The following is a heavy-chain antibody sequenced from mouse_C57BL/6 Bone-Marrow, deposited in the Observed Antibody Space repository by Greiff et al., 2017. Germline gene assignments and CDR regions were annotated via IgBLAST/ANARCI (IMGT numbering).Heavy chain of an antibody. J-gene: IGHJ2*01. V-gene: IGHV1-81*01. D-gene: IGHD3-3*01. CDR1: GYTFTSYG. Sequence: VQLQQPGAELVKPGASVKLSCKASGYTFTSYGISWVKQRTGQGLEWIGEIYPRSGNTYYNEKFKGKATLTADKSSSTAYMELRSLTSEDSAVYFCARGTFQGDYWGQGTTLTVSS. CDR2: IYPRSGNT. CDR3: ARGTFQGDY.